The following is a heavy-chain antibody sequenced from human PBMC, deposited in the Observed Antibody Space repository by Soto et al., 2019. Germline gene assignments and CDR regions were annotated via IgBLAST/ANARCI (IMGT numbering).Heavy chain of an antibody. CDR2: ISAYNGNT. J-gene: IGHJ4*02. CDR1: GYTFTSYG. CDR3: ARTTLSQRITGTGGLDY. V-gene: IGHV1-18*01. Sequence: ASVEVSCKASGYTFTSYGISWVRQAPGQGLEWMGWISAYNGNTNYAQKLQGRVTMTTDTSTSTAYMELRSLRSDDTAVYYCARTTLSQRITGTGGLDYWGQGTLVTVSS. D-gene: IGHD1-20*01.